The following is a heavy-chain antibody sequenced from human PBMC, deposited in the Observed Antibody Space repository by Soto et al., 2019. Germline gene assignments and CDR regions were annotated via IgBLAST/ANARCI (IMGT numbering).Heavy chain of an antibody. V-gene: IGHV3-23*01. D-gene: IGHD3-22*01. CDR2: ISGSGGST. CDR1: GFTFSSYA. Sequence: GGSLRLSCAASGFTFSSYAMSWVRQAPGKGLEWVSAISGSGGSTYYADSVKGRFTISRDNSKNTLYLQMNSLRAEDTAVYYCVGTMIVVVITSPHYWGQGTLVTVSS. J-gene: IGHJ4*02. CDR3: VGTMIVVVITSPHY.